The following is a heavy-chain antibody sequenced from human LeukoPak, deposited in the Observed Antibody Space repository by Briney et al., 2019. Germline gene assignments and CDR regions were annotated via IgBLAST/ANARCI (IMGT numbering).Heavy chain of an antibody. V-gene: IGHV1-69*05. CDR3: ATTSYYDFWSGYKNFDY. J-gene: IGHJ4*02. CDR1: GYTFTSYG. CDR2: IIPIFGTA. Sequence: GASVKVSCKASGYTFTSYGISWVRQAPGQGLEWMGGIIPIFGTANYAQKFQGRVTITTDESTSTAYMELSSLRSEDTAVYYCATTSYYDFWSGYKNFDYWGQGTLVTVSS. D-gene: IGHD3-3*01.